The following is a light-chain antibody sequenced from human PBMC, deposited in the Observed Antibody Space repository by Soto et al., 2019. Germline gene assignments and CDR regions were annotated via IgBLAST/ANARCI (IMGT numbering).Light chain of an antibody. J-gene: IGKJ1*01. CDR1: QSVNSK. Sequence: EIVMTQSPATLSVSPGERATLSCRASQSVNSKLAWYQQKPGQAPRLLIYAASARATGVPARFSGSGSGTEFTLTISSLQSEDVAVYHCQQYDNWPPWKFGQGTKVEIK. CDR3: QQYDNWPPWK. CDR2: AAS. V-gene: IGKV3-15*01.